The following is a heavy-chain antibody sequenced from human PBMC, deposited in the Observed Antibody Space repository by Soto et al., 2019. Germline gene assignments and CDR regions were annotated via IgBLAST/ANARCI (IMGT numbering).Heavy chain of an antibody. Sequence: EVQLVESGGGLVQPGGSLRLSGAASGFTVSSFYMTWVRQAPGKGLQWVAVISSGCSTYYADSVKGRFTISRDNSKNTLYREMNARRAGDTAVDYCARDTFGGAYDFLHGGQGTMVTVSS. V-gene: IGHV3-66*01. CDR1: GFTVSSFY. D-gene: IGHD3-3*01. CDR2: ISSGCST. J-gene: IGHJ4*02. CDR3: ARDTFGGAYDFLH.